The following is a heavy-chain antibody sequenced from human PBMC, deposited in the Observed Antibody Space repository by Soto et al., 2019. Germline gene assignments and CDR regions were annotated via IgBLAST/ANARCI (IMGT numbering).Heavy chain of an antibody. J-gene: IGHJ6*02. CDR2: INHSGST. CDR1: GGSFSGYY. Sequence: TSETLSLTCAVYGGSFSGYYWSWIRQPPGKGLEWIGEINHSGSTNYNPSLKSRVTISVDTSKNQFSLKLSSVTAADTAVYYCARSGQYSSGWSYYYYYGMDVWGQGTTVTVSS. D-gene: IGHD6-19*01. V-gene: IGHV4-34*01. CDR3: ARSGQYSSGWSYYYYYGMDV.